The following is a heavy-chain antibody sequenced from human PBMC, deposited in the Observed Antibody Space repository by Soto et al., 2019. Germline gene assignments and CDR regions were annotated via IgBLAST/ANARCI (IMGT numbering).Heavy chain of an antibody. D-gene: IGHD3-22*01. CDR2: INPSGGST. V-gene: IGHV1-46*03. CDR3: ARDTIYYNTTDYSFDY. J-gene: IGHJ4*02. Sequence: QVQLVQSGAEVKKPGASVKVSCKASGYPFTTYYMHWVRQAPRQGLEWMGIINPSGGSTTYAQKFQGRVIMTRDTSTSTLYMELTSLRSEDTAVYYCARDTIYYNTTDYSFDYWGQGTLVTVSS. CDR1: GYPFTTYY.